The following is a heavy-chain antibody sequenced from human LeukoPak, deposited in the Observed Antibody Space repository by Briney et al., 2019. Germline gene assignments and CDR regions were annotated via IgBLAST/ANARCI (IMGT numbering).Heavy chain of an antibody. CDR3: ARSRFVMYSSSWYYFDY. Sequence: ASVKVSCKASGYTFTSYYMHWVRQAPGQGLEWMGIINPSGGSTSYAQKFQGRVTMTRDTSTSTVYMELSSLRSEDTAVYYCARSRFVMYSSSWYYFDYWGQGTLVTVSS. CDR1: GYTFTSYY. D-gene: IGHD6-13*01. J-gene: IGHJ4*02. V-gene: IGHV1-46*01. CDR2: INPSGGST.